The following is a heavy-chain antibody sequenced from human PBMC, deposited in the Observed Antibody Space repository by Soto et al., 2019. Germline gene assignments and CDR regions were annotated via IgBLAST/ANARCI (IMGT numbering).Heavy chain of an antibody. D-gene: IGHD6-13*01. CDR2: ISGYNGNT. V-gene: IGHV1-18*01. CDR1: GYTFSSYD. J-gene: IGHJ4*02. CDR3: ARDRVGVAAAGYDY. Sequence: ASVKVSCKASGYTFSSYDFSWVRQAPGQGLEWMGWISGYNGNTNYVQKLQGRVTMTTDTSTSTAYMELRSLRSDDTAVYHCARDRVGVAAAGYDYWGQGTLVTVSS.